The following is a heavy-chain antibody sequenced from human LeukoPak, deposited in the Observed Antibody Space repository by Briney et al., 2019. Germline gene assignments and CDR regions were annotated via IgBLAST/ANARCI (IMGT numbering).Heavy chain of an antibody. Sequence: GGSLRLSCAASGITFDDYGMSWVRQAPGKGLEWVSGINWNGSSTGYADSVKGRFAVSRDNAKNSLYLQMNSLRAEDTALYYCARGGDSSGSYFDYWGQGTLVTVSS. CDR2: INWNGSST. CDR3: ARGGDSSGSYFDY. J-gene: IGHJ4*02. V-gene: IGHV3-20*04. D-gene: IGHD3-22*01. CDR1: GITFDDYG.